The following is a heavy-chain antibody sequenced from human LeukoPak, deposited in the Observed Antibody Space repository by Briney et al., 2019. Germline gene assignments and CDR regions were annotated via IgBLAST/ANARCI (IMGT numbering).Heavy chain of an antibody. Sequence: PGGSLRLSCAASGFTFSRTWMHWVRQAPGKGLVWVSRINSDGSSTEYADFVKGRFTLSRDNAKNTMYLQMNSLREEDTAVYYCVRVAGSVAGTGWFDPWGQGTLVTVSS. J-gene: IGHJ5*02. CDR2: INSDGSST. D-gene: IGHD6-19*01. CDR3: VRVAGSVAGTGWFDP. V-gene: IGHV3-74*03. CDR1: GFTFSRTW.